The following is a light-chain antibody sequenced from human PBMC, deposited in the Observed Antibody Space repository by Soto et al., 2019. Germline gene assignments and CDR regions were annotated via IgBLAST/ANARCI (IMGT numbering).Light chain of an antibody. CDR3: QQYASSVT. Sequence: PGARATLSCRASQSISSTFFAWYQQKPGQAPRLLIYGASSRATGIPDRFSGSGSGTDFTLTISRLEPEDFAVYYCQQYASSVTFGQGTKVEIK. J-gene: IGKJ1*01. CDR1: QSISSTF. CDR2: GAS. V-gene: IGKV3-20*01.